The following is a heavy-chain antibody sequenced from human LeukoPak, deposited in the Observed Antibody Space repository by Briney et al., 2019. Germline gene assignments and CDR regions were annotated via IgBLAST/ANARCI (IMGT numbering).Heavy chain of an antibody. J-gene: IGHJ5*02. Sequence: PSETLSLTCAVYGGSFSGYYWSWIRQPPGKGLEWIGEINHSGGTNYNPSLKSRVTISVDTSKNQFSLKLSSVTDADTAVYYCARQKDFWGFNWFDPWGQGTLVTVSS. D-gene: IGHD3-3*01. CDR2: INHSGGT. CDR3: ARQKDFWGFNWFDP. V-gene: IGHV4-34*01. CDR1: GGSFSGYY.